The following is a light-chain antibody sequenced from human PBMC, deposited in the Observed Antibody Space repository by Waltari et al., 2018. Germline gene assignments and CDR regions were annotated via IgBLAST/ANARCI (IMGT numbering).Light chain of an antibody. J-gene: IGLJ1*01. Sequence: QSAPTQPASVSGSPGQSLPVPCTGSSRGVGRSNFVSWYQPPPGNAPKLIIYEVTKRPSGVSDRFSGSKSGNTASLTISGLQTDDEADYYCSSYAGGVYVFGTGTTVTVL. V-gene: IGLV2-23*02. CDR1: SRGVGRSNF. CDR2: EVT. CDR3: SSYAGGVYV.